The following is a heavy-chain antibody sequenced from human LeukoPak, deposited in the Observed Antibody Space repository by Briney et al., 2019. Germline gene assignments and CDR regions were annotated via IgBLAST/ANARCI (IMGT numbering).Heavy chain of an antibody. CDR1: GVSTKTYYY. D-gene: IGHD2-15*01. CDR3: ATNIPTPATSPPLGY. V-gene: IGHV4-59*08. J-gene: IGHJ4*02. CDR2: VEYSGRT. Sequence: PSETLSLSCTVSGVSTKTYYYWSWIRQPPGKGLEWIGYVEYSGRTKYSPSLKSRVTISVDTSKYQFSLELSSVTAADTAVYYCATNIPTPATSPPLGYWGQGTLVTVSS.